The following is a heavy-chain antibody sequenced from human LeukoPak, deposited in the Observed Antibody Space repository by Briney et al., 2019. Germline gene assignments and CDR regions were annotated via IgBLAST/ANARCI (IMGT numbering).Heavy chain of an antibody. CDR1: GYTFTSYA. V-gene: IGHV1-3*01. CDR2: INAGNGNT. D-gene: IGHD3-10*01. J-gene: IGHJ4*02. Sequence: ASVKVSCKASGYTFTSYAMHWVRQAPGQRLEWMGWINAGNGNTKHSQKFQGRVTITRDTSASTAYMELSSLRSEDTAVYYCARARALWFGSSLDYWGQGTLVTVSS. CDR3: ARARALWFGSSLDY.